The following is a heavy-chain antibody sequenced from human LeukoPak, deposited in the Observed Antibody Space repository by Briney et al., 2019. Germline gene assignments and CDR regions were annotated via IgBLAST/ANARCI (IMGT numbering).Heavy chain of an antibody. V-gene: IGHV1-69*05. CDR2: IIPIFGTA. Sequence: ASVKVSFKASGGTFSSYAISWVRQAPAQGLEWMGGIIPIFGTANYAQKFQGRVTITTDESTSTAYMELSSLRPEDTGVYYCAVVVVVAARLLFVPWGQGTLVSVCS. D-gene: IGHD2-15*01. CDR3: AVVVVVAARLLFVP. J-gene: IGHJ5*02. CDR1: GGTFSSYA.